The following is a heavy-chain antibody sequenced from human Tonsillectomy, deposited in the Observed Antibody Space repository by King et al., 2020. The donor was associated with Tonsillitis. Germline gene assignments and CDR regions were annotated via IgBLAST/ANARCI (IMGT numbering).Heavy chain of an antibody. CDR2: ISYEGSNK. Sequence: HVQLVESGGGVVQPGRSLRLSCAASGFIFSTYGMHWVRQAPGKGLEWVSVISYEGSNKFYADSVKGRFTISRDNSKNTLYLQMNSLRAEGAALYYCAKDRGDVDPGSYGMDVWGQGTTVPVSS. J-gene: IGHJ6*02. CDR3: AKDRGDVDPGSYGMDV. CDR1: GFIFSTYG. D-gene: IGHD5-18*01. V-gene: IGHV3-30*18.